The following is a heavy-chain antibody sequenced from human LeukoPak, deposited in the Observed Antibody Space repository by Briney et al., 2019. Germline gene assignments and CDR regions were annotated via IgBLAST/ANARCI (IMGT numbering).Heavy chain of an antibody. Sequence: GGSLRLSCAASGFTFSSYAMSWVRQAPGKGLEWVSAISGSGGSTYYADSVKGRFTISRDNSKNTLYLQMNSLRAEDTAVYYCAKDAPPRGYSYGYSDYWGQGTLVSVSS. J-gene: IGHJ4*02. D-gene: IGHD5-18*01. V-gene: IGHV3-23*01. CDR3: AKDAPPRGYSYGYSDY. CDR2: ISGSGGST. CDR1: GFTFSSYA.